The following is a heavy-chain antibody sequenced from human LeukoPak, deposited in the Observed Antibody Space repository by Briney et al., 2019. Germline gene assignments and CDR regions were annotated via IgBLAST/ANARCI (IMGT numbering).Heavy chain of an antibody. V-gene: IGHV3-23*01. CDR1: GFTFSTYA. CDR2: ISGSGDGT. J-gene: IGHJ3*02. CDR3: ARDLRITIIVSGAFDI. D-gene: IGHD3-3*01. Sequence: GGSLRLSCAASGFTFSTYAMSWVRQAPGKGPEWVSAISGSGDGTFYADSVKGQFTISRDNLKNTVSVQMNSLRAEDTAVYYCARDLRITIIVSGAFDIWGQGTMVAVSS.